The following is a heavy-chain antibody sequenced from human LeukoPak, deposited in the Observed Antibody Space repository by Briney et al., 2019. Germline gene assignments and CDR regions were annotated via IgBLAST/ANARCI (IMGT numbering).Heavy chain of an antibody. J-gene: IGHJ4*02. CDR2: ISSSGSTI. V-gene: IGHV3-48*03. CDR1: RFTFSSYE. Sequence: GGSLRLSCAASRFTFSSYEMNWVRQAPGKGLEWVSYISSSGSTIYYADSVKGRFTISRDNAKNSLYLQMNSLRAEDTAVYYCARSSVGSSWLTPYYFDYWGQGTLVTVSS. CDR3: ARSSVGSSWLTPYYFDY. D-gene: IGHD6-13*01.